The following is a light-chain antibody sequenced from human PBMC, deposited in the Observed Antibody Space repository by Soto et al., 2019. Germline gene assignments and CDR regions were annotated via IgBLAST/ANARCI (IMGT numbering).Light chain of an antibody. Sequence: QSALTQPASGSGSPGQSITISCTGTSSDVGSYNLVSWYQQHPGKAPKLMIYEGSKRPSGVSNRFSGSKSGNTASLTISGLQAEDEADYYCCSYAGSSTSVVFGGGTKVTVL. J-gene: IGLJ2*01. CDR2: EGS. CDR1: SSDVGSYNL. V-gene: IGLV2-23*01. CDR3: CSYAGSSTSVV.